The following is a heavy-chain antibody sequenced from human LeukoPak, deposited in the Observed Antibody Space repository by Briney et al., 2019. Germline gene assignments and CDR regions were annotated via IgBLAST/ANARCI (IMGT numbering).Heavy chain of an antibody. CDR3: ARANFDWSNDAFDI. D-gene: IGHD3-9*01. CDR1: GYTFTSYG. Sequence: ASVKVSCKASGYTFTSYGISWVRQASGQGLEWMGWISAYNGNTNYAQKLQGRVTMTTDTSTSTAYMELRSLRSDDTAVYYCARANFDWSNDAFDIWGQGTMVTASS. V-gene: IGHV1-18*01. CDR2: ISAYNGNT. J-gene: IGHJ3*02.